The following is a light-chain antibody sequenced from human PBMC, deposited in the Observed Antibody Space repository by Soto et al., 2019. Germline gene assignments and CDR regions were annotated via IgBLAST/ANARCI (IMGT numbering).Light chain of an antibody. V-gene: IGKV1-9*01. CDR2: AAS. CDR1: QGISTY. CDR3: QQLYRFPLT. Sequence: DIQLTQSPSFLSASVGDRVAITCRASQGISTYLAWYQQKPGKAPNLLVYAASTLQSGVPSRFSGSGSGTEFTLTISSLRPEDFATYYCQQLYRFPLTFGGGTKVEIK. J-gene: IGKJ4*01.